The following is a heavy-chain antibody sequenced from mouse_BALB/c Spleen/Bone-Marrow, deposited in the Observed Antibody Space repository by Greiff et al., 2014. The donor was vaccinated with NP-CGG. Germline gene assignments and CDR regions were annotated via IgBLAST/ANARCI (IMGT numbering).Heavy chain of an antibody. CDR1: GYTFTNYW. J-gene: IGHJ3*01. CDR3: ARNWDWVLAY. Sequence: VQLQQSGTVLARPGASLRMSCKASGYTFTNYWINWIKQRPGQGLEWIGAIYPGNNDAKYTQKFKAKAKLTAVTSTSTADMELSSLTNEDSAVYYCARNWDWVLAYWGQGTLVTVSA. V-gene: IGHV1-5*01. CDR2: IYPGNNDA. D-gene: IGHD4-1*01.